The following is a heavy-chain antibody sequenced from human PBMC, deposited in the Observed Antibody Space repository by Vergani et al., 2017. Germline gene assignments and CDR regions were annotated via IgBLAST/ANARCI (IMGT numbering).Heavy chain of an antibody. D-gene: IGHD3-3*01. CDR1: GFTFNEYW. J-gene: IGHJ5*02. Sequence: EVELVESGGGLVQPGGSLRLPCAASGFTFNEYWMHWARQVPGKGLVWVSGMNGDGDTISYAESVKGRFTISRDNAKNTLFLQMNSLRAEDTAVYYCARARKFRFGVVWENWFDPWGEGTLVTVSS. CDR3: ARARKFRFGVVWENWFDP. V-gene: IGHV3-74*01. CDR2: MNGDGDTI.